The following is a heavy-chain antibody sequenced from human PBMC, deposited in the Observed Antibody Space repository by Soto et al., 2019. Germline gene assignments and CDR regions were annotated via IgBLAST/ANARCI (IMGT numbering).Heavy chain of an antibody. CDR1: GGTFSSYA. V-gene: IGHV1-69*12. CDR2: IIPIFGTG. D-gene: IGHD2-15*01. CDR3: ARARTTSGPVGCRFGA. Sequence: QVQLVQSGAEVKKPGSSVKVSCKASGGTFSSYAISWVRQAPGQGLEWMGGIIPIFGTGNYAQKFQGRVTTTAXXXTXXASMGLSSMRSEDTAAYYCARARTTSGPVGCRFGAWGQGTLVTVSS. J-gene: IGHJ5*02.